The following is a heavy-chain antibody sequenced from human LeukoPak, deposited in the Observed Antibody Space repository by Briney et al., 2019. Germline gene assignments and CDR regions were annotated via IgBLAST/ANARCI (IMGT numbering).Heavy chain of an antibody. CDR2: IYYSGST. D-gene: IGHD3-10*01. V-gene: IGHV4-59*11. Sequence: SETLSLTCTVSGGSISSHYWSWIRQPPGKGLEWIGYIYYSGSTNYNPSLKSRVTISVDTSENQFSLKLGSVTAADTAVYYCARRAYGSGSCALYYYYYYMDVWGKGTTVTVSS. CDR3: ARRAYGSGSCALYYYYYYMDV. J-gene: IGHJ6*03. CDR1: GGSISSHY.